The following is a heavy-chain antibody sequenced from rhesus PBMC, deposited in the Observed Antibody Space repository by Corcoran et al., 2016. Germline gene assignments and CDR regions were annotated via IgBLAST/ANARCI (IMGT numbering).Heavy chain of an antibody. J-gene: IGHJ4*01. D-gene: IGHD6-13*01. CDR2: INSGGGST. Sequence: EVQLVETGGGLVQPGGSLRLSCAASGFTFSTYPMQWVRQAPGKGLEWISTINSGGGSTYEADSGKGRVTISRDNSKNTLSLQMNSLRAEDTAVYYWATYRSWSHDYWGQGVLVTVSS. V-gene: IGHV3-103*01. CDR3: ATYRSWSHDY. CDR1: GFTFSTYP.